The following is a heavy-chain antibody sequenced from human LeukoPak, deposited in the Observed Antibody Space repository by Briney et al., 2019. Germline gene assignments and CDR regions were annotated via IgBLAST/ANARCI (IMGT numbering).Heavy chain of an antibody. CDR2: IIPILGIA. Sequence: GASVKVSCKASGGTFSSYAISWVRQAPGQGLEWMGRIIPILGIANYAQKFQGRVTITADKSTSTAYMELSSLRSEDTAVYYCARGGVTIFGVVTRRFDYWGQGTLVTVSS. CDR3: ARGGVTIFGVVTRRFDY. CDR1: GGTFSSYA. D-gene: IGHD3-3*01. J-gene: IGHJ4*02. V-gene: IGHV1-69*04.